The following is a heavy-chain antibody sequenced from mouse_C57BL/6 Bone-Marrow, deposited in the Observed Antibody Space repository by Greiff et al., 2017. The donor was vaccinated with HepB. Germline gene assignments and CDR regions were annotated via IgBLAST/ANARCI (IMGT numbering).Heavy chain of an antibody. CDR1: GYTFTDYE. Sequence: VHLVESGAELVRPGASVTLSCKASGYTFTDYEMHWVKQTPVHGLEWIGAIDPETGGTAYNQKFKGKAILTADKSSSTAYMELRSLTSEDSAVYYCTREEAYSNYEGFDYWGQGTTLTVSS. D-gene: IGHD2-5*01. CDR3: TREEAYSNYEGFDY. J-gene: IGHJ2*01. V-gene: IGHV1-15*01. CDR2: IDPETGGT.